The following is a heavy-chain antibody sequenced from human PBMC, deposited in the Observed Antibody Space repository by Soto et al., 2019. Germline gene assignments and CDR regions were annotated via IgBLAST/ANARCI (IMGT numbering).Heavy chain of an antibody. CDR2: ISATGGST. Sequence: EVQVLDSGGGLVQPGGSLRLSCAASGFTFNNYAMNWVRQAPGKGLEWVATISATGGSTYYADSVKGRFTISRDNSKNTLYLQMNGLRVEDTAVNYCAKDRLAGNFDYWGPGTQVTVSS. V-gene: IGHV3-23*01. CDR3: AKDRLAGNFDY. J-gene: IGHJ4*02. CDR1: GFTFNNYA.